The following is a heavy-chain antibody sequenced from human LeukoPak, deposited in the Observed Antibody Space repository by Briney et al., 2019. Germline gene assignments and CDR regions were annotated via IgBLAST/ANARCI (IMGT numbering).Heavy chain of an antibody. V-gene: IGHV4-39*01. CDR1: GGSISSSSYY. CDR3: ATTLWFGMNWFDP. Sequence: PSETLSLTCTVSGGSISSSSYYWGWIRQPPGKGLEWIGSIYYSGSTYYNPHLKSRVTISVDTSKNQFSLKLSSVTAADTAVYYCATTLWFGMNWFDPWGQGTLVTVSS. CDR2: IYYSGST. D-gene: IGHD3-10*01. J-gene: IGHJ5*02.